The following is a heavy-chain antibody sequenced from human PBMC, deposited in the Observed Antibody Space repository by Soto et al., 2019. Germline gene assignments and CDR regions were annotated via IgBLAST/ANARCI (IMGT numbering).Heavy chain of an antibody. V-gene: IGHV4-39*02. CDR3: ARDYIAVAGRSFDP. Sequence: PSETLSLTCTVSGGSISSSSYYWGWIRQPPGKGLGWIGSIYYSGSTYYNPSLKSRVTISVDTSKNQFPLKLSSVTAADTAVYYCARDYIAVAGRSFDPWGQGTLVTVSS. CDR2: IYYSGST. D-gene: IGHD6-19*01. CDR1: GGSISSSSYY. J-gene: IGHJ5*02.